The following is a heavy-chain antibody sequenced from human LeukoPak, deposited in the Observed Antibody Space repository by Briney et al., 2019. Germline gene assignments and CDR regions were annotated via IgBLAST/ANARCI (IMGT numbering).Heavy chain of an antibody. CDR2: ISSSSSYI. D-gene: IGHD4-17*01. CDR3: ARDTRLYGDYYYGMDV. CDR1: GFTFSSYS. J-gene: IGHJ6*02. V-gene: IGHV3-21*01. Sequence: GGSLRLSCAASGFTFSSYSMNWVRQAPGKGLEWVSSISSSSSYIYHADSVKGRSTISRDNAKNSLYLQMNSLRAEDTAVYYCARDTRLYGDYYYGMDVWGQGTTVTVSS.